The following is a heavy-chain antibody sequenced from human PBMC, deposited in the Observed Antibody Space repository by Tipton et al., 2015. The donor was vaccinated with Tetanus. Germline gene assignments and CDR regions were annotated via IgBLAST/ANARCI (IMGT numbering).Heavy chain of an antibody. J-gene: IGHJ4*02. CDR2: INEGGST. D-gene: IGHD6-13*01. V-gene: IGHV4-34*01. CDR3: ARSIAAAAVWPYDF. CDR1: GGSLSDYY. Sequence: TLSLTCAVSGGSLSDYYWSWIRQSPGKGLEWIGEINEGGSTNYNPSLESRITMSVDTTKKRISLRLASLMAADTAVYFCARSIAAAAVWPYDFWGQGTLVTVTS.